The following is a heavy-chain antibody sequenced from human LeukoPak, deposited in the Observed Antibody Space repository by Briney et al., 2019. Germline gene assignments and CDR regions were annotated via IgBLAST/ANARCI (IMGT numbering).Heavy chain of an antibody. Sequence: GGSLRLSCAASGFTFSNAWMSWVRQAPGKGLEWVGCIKNKADGGTTDYAAPVKGRFTISRDDSKNTLYLQMNSLKTEDAALYYCTAYYYGSGSNYNDYWGQGTLVTVSS. CDR3: TAYYYGSGSNYNDY. CDR2: IKNKADGGTT. J-gene: IGHJ4*02. V-gene: IGHV3-15*01. D-gene: IGHD3-10*01. CDR1: GFTFSNAW.